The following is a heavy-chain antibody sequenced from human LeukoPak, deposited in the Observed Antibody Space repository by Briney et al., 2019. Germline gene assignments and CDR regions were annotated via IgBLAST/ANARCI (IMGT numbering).Heavy chain of an antibody. Sequence: GASVKVSCKGSGYTFTSYGISWVRQAPGQGLEWMGWISAYNGNTNYAQKLQGRVTMITDTSTSTAYMELRSLRSDDTAVYYCARDTYCDSTSCRFTQVQYWGQGTLVTVSS. CDR2: ISAYNGNT. J-gene: IGHJ1*01. CDR3: ARDTYCDSTSCRFTQVQY. CDR1: GYTFTSYG. D-gene: IGHD2-2*01. V-gene: IGHV1-18*04.